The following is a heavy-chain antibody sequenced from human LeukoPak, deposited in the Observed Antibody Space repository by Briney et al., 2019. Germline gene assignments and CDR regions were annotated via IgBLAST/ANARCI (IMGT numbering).Heavy chain of an antibody. CDR1: GGSISSDNYQ. J-gene: IGHJ5*02. D-gene: IGHD3-10*01. CDR3: ARYGSGSTWFDP. CDR2: INYSGST. Sequence: NPSETLSLTCTVSGGSISSDNYQWSWIRQPPGKGLEWIGYINYSGSTYYNPSLKSRVTISVDTSKNHFSLKLSSVTAAGTAVYYCARYGSGSTWFDPWGQGILVTVSS. V-gene: IGHV4-30-4*01.